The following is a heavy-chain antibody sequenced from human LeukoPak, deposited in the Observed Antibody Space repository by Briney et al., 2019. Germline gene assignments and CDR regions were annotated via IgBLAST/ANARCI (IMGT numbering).Heavy chain of an antibody. D-gene: IGHD6-19*01. CDR2: ISYGGSNK. J-gene: IGHJ3*02. CDR3: ANEQWLVRAFDI. Sequence: GGSLRLSCTASRFTFSSYAMHWVRQAPGKGLEWVAVISYGGSNKYYADSVKGRFTISRDNSKNTLYLQMNGLRAEDTAVYYCANEQWLVRAFDIWGQGTMVTVSS. V-gene: IGHV3-30*04. CDR1: RFTFSSYA.